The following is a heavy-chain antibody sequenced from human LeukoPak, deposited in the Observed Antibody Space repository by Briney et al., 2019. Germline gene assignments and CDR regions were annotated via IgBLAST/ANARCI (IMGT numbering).Heavy chain of an antibody. Sequence: GGSLRLSCAASGFTVSSNYMSWVRQAPGKGLEWVSVIYSGGSTYYADSVKGRFTISRDNSKNTLYLQMNSLRAEDTAVYYCARDSIAAAAPGYWGQGTLVTVSS. D-gene: IGHD6-13*01. CDR2: IYSGGST. CDR1: GFTVSSNY. CDR3: ARDSIAAAAPGY. V-gene: IGHV3-53*05. J-gene: IGHJ4*02.